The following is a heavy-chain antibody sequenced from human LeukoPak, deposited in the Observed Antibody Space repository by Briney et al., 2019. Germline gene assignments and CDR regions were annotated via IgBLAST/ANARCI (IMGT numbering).Heavy chain of an antibody. Sequence: TGRSLRLSCAASGFTFRNYGMQWVRQTPGKGLEWVTLISYDGSDKYYADSVKGRFSISRDNSKNTLYLQMNSLRAEDTAVYYCAKDREKAVGATIFDHWGQGTLVTVSS. J-gene: IGHJ4*02. CDR3: AKDREKAVGATIFDH. V-gene: IGHV3-30*18. D-gene: IGHD1-26*01. CDR1: GFTFRNYG. CDR2: ISYDGSDK.